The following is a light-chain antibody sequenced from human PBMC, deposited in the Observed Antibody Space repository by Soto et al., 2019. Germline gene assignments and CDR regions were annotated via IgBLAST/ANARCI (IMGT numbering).Light chain of an antibody. CDR3: SSYTSSNSWV. CDR1: SSDVGGYNY. J-gene: IGLJ3*02. Sequence: QSALTQPASVSGSPGQSITISCTGTSSDVGGYNYVSWYQQHPGKAPKLMIYEVSTRPSGVSNRFSGSKSGNTASLTISGLQAEDEADYYCSSYTSSNSWVFGGGTQLTVL. V-gene: IGLV2-14*01. CDR2: EVS.